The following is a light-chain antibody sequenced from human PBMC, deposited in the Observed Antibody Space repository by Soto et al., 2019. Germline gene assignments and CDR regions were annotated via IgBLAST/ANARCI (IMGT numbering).Light chain of an antibody. CDR2: GAS. CDR3: QQYGSSPLKT. CDR1: PSVSSSY. V-gene: IGKV3-20*01. Sequence: EIVLTRSPGTLSLSPVAGAPLSCRASPSVSSSYLAWYQQKPGQAPRLLIYGASSRATGIPDRFSGSGSGTDFTLTISRLEPEDFAVYYCQQYGSSPLKTFGQGTKVDI. J-gene: IGKJ1*01.